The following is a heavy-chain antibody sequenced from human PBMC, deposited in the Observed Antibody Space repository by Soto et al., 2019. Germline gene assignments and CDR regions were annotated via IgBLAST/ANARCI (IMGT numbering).Heavy chain of an antibody. CDR1: GYTFTSYY. V-gene: IGHV1-46*01. CDR2: INPSGGGT. Sequence: ASVKVSCKASGYTFTSYYMHWVRQAPGQGLEWMGIINPSGGGTSYAQKSQGRVTMTRDTSTSTVYMELSSLRSEDTAVYYCARDTAYCGGDCSYYYYYYGMDVWGQGTTVTVSS. CDR3: ARDTAYCGGDCSYYYYYYGMDV. J-gene: IGHJ6*02. D-gene: IGHD2-21*02.